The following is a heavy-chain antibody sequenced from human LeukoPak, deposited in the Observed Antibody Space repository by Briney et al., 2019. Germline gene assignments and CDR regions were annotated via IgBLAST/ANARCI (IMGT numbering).Heavy chain of an antibody. Sequence: QPGRSLRLSCAASGFTFSSYGMHWVRQAPGKGLEWVAVISYDGSNKYYADSVEGRFTISRDNSKNTLYLQMNSLRAEDTAVYYCAKDQGRERYYYYGMDVWGKGTTVTVSS. V-gene: IGHV3-30*18. CDR2: ISYDGSNK. D-gene: IGHD3-10*01. CDR3: AKDQGRERYYYYGMDV. J-gene: IGHJ6*04. CDR1: GFTFSSYG.